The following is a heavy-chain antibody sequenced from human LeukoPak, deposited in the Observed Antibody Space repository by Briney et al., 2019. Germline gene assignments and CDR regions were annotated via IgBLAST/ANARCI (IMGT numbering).Heavy chain of an antibody. CDR2: ISGSGGST. V-gene: IGHV3-23*01. Sequence: GGSLRLSCAASGFTFSSYAMSWVRQAPGKGLEWVSAISGSGGSTYYADSVKGRFTISRDNSKNTLYLQMNSLKAEDTAVYYCARGSSTRFYCSSTSCYQGTFDYWGQGTLVTVSS. CDR1: GFTFSSYA. D-gene: IGHD2-2*01. J-gene: IGHJ4*02. CDR3: ARGSSTRFYCSSTSCYQGTFDY.